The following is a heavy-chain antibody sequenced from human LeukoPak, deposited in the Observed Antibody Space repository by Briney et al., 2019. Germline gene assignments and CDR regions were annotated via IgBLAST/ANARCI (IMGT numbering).Heavy chain of an antibody. CDR2: ISAYNGNT. CDR3: ARGSPPRRNYDSRGYYSYYFDY. J-gene: IGHJ4*02. CDR1: GYTFTSYG. D-gene: IGHD3-22*01. Sequence: ASVKVSCKASGYTFTSYGISWVREAPGQGLEWMGWISAYNGNTHYAQKLQGRVTMTTDTSTSTVYMELRSLRSDDTAVYYCARGSPPRRNYDSRGYYSYYFDYWGQGTLVTVSS. V-gene: IGHV1-18*01.